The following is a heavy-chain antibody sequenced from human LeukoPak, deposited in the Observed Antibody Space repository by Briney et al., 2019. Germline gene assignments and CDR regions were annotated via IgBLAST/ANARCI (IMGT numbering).Heavy chain of an antibody. CDR1: GGSISSGSYY. D-gene: IGHD3-22*01. V-gene: IGHV4-61*10. CDR3: ARVVSDSSGYYYNPYVDY. CDR2: IYYSGST. Sequence: PSETLSLTCTVSGGSISSGSYYWSWIRQPAGKGLEWIGYIYYSGSTNYNPSLKSRVTISVDTSKNQFSLKLSSVTAADTAVYYCARVVSDSSGYYYNPYVDYWGQGTLVTVSS. J-gene: IGHJ4*02.